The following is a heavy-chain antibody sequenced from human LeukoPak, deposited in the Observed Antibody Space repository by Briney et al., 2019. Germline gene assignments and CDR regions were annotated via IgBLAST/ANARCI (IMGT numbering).Heavy chain of an antibody. J-gene: IGHJ6*02. V-gene: IGHV4-61*01. D-gene: IGHD1-1*01. CDR3: ASDQMIMGTRTMDV. CDR2: IYYSGST. Sequence: PSETLSLTCTVSGGSVNRGNHYWTWIRQPPGKGLEYIGYIYYSGSTDYNPSLKSRVTLSVDTSKNQFSLKLSSVTAADTAVYYCASDQMIMGTRTMDVWGQGTTVTVSS. CDR1: GGSVNRGNHY.